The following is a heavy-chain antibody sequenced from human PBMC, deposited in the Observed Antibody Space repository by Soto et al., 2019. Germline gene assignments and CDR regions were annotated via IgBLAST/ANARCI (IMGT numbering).Heavy chain of an antibody. D-gene: IGHD3-10*01. Sequence: EVQLVESGGGLVQPGRSLRLSCAASGFTFDDYAMHWVRQAPGKGLEWVSGISWSSGSIGYADSVKGRFTISRDNAKNSLYLQMNSLRAEDTALYYCAKSDGSGPYKGYYYYMDVWGKGTTVTVSS. J-gene: IGHJ6*03. V-gene: IGHV3-9*01. CDR3: AKSDGSGPYKGYYYYMDV. CDR2: ISWSSGSI. CDR1: GFTFDDYA.